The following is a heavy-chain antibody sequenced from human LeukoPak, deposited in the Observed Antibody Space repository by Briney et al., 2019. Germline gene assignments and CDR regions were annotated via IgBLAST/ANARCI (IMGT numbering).Heavy chain of an antibody. CDR2: LYSDGRT. Sequence: GGSLRLSCAASGFTFNSNYMNWVRQAPGKGLEWVSVLYSDGRTYYADSVKGRFTISRDTSKNTLYLQVNSLRAEDTAVYYCARGGGYYPIDYWGQGTLVTVSS. V-gene: IGHV3-53*01. J-gene: IGHJ4*02. CDR1: GFTFNSNY. CDR3: ARGGGYYPIDY. D-gene: IGHD2-15*01.